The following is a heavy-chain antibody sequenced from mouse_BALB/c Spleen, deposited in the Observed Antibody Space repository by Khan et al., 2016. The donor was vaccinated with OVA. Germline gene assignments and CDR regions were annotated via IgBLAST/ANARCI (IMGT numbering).Heavy chain of an antibody. CDR2: ISYSGNT. D-gene: IGHD1-1*01. CDR3: ARVYGGDFDY. V-gene: IGHV3-2*02. Sequence: EVQLVETGPGLVKSSQSLSLTCTVTGYSITSDYAWNWIRQFPGNKLEWMGFISYSGNTKYNPSLKSRFSITRDTSKNQFFLQLNSVTTEDTATYYCARVYGGDFDYWGQGTSLTVSS. CDR1: GYSITSDYA. J-gene: IGHJ2*02.